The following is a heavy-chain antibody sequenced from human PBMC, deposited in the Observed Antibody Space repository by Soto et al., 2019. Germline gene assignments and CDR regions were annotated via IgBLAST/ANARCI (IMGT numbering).Heavy chain of an antibody. CDR2: INPSGGST. CDR1: GYTFTSYY. J-gene: IGHJ5*02. CDR3: ARDDYYDSSGYYPWFDP. D-gene: IGHD3-22*01. Sequence: ASVKVSCKASGYTFTSYYMHWVRQAPGQGLEWMGIINPSGGSTSYAQKFQGRVTMTRDTPTSTVYVELSSLRSEDTAVYYCARDDYYDSSGYYPWFDPWGQGTLVTVSS. V-gene: IGHV1-46*01.